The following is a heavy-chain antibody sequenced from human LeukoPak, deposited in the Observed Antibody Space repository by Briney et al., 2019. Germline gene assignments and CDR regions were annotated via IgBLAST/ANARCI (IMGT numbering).Heavy chain of an antibody. V-gene: IGHV3-66*02. D-gene: IGHD2-15*01. Sequence: GGSLRLSCAASGFTVSSNYMSWVRLAPGQGLELVSVIYSGGSTYYADSVKRRFTISRDNTKNTLYLQMNSLRAEDTAVYYCASPRVVVGYYMDVWGKGTTVTVSS. J-gene: IGHJ6*03. CDR1: GFTVSSNY. CDR3: ASPRVVVGYYMDV. CDR2: IYSGGST.